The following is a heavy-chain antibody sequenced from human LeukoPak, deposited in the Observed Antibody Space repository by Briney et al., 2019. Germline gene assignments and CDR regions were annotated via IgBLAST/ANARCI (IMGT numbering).Heavy chain of an antibody. J-gene: IGHJ4*02. CDR2: INPSSGGT. V-gene: IGHV1-2*02. Sequence: PSVNVSCKASGYTFTGYYMHWVRLAPGQGLEWMGWINPSSGGTNYAQKFQGRVTISRDTSSSTAYMELSRLRSDDTAVYYCARSVDYGSGSYYNFDGYYFDYWGQGTLVTVTS. CDR1: GYTFTGYY. D-gene: IGHD3-10*01. CDR3: ARSVDYGSGSYYNFDGYYFDY.